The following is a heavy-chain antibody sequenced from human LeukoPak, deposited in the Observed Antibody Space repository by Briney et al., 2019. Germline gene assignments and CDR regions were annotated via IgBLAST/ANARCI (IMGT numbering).Heavy chain of an antibody. V-gene: IGHV1-18*01. CDR2: ISAYNGNT. CDR3: ARDRRLAKDDY. J-gene: IGHJ4*02. Sequence: ASVKVSCKASGYTFTSYGISWLRQAPGQGLEWMGWISAYNGNTNYAQKLQGRVTMTTDTSTSTAYMELRSLRSDDTAMYYCARDRRLAKDDYWGQGTLVTVSS. D-gene: IGHD2-21*01. CDR1: GYTFTSYG.